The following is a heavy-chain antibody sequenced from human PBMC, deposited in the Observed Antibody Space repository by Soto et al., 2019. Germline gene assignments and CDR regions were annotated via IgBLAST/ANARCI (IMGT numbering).Heavy chain of an antibody. V-gene: IGHV4-34*01. CDR3: AILRGYSYADFDY. CDR1: GGSFSGYY. D-gene: IGHD5-18*01. J-gene: IGHJ4*02. CDR2: INHSGST. Sequence: ETLSLTCAVYGGSFSGYYWSWIRQPPGKGLEWIGEINHSGSTNYNPSLKSRVTISVDTSKNQFSLKLSSVTAADTAVYYCAILRGYSYADFDYWGQGTLVTVSS.